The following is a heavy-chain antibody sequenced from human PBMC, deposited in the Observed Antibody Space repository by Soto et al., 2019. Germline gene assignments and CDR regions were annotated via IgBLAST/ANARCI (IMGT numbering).Heavy chain of an antibody. CDR1: GHGFTSGY. CDR2: INPSGGST. D-gene: IGHD6-19*01. V-gene: IGHV1-46*01. J-gene: IGHJ4*02. CDR3: ARERIAVAGTTDY. Sequence: GPSVKVCWKAAGHGFTSGYMHWVRQAPGQGLEWMGIINPSGGSTSYAQKFQGRVTMTRDTSTSTVYMELSSLRSEDTAVYYCARERIAVAGTTDYWGQGTLVSVPS.